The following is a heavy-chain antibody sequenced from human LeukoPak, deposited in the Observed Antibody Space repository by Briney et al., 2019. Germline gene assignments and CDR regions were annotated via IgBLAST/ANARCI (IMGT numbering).Heavy chain of an antibody. Sequence: SETLSLTCAVSGYSISSGYYWGWIRQPPGKGLEWIGSIYHSGGTYYNPSLKSRVTISVDTSKNQFSLKLSSVTAADTAVYYCAREFYDYVWGSYRSFDYWGQGTLVTVSS. CDR1: GYSISSGYY. J-gene: IGHJ4*02. CDR2: IYHSGGT. CDR3: AREFYDYVWGSYRSFDY. V-gene: IGHV4-38-2*02. D-gene: IGHD3-16*02.